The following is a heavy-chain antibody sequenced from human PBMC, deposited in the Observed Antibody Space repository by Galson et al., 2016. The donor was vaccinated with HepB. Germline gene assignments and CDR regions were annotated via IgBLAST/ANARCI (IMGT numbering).Heavy chain of an antibody. J-gene: IGHJ4*02. CDR2: ISGRGGTT. D-gene: IGHD5-24*01. CDR1: GFSFSSHD. Sequence: LRLSCAVSGFSFSSHDMSWVRQAPGKGLEWVSYISGRGGTTYYADSVKGRFTISRDNSKNTPYLQLNSLSDEDTAVYYCASRYGDSWRPFAFDYWGQGTLVTVSS. V-gene: IGHV3-23*01. CDR3: ASRYGDSWRPFAFDY.